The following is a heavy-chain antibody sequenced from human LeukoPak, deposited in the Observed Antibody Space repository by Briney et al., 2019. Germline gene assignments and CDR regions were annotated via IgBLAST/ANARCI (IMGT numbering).Heavy chain of an antibody. Sequence: GGSLRLSCAASGFTFSSYSMNWVRQAPGKGLEWVSYISSSSSTIYYADSVKGRFTISRDDAKNSLYLQMNSLRAEDTAVYYCARDGGIAVVGPYYMDVWGKGTTVTVSS. CDR3: ARDGGIAVVGPYYMDV. V-gene: IGHV3-48*01. CDR1: GFTFSSYS. CDR2: ISSSSSTI. D-gene: IGHD6-19*01. J-gene: IGHJ6*03.